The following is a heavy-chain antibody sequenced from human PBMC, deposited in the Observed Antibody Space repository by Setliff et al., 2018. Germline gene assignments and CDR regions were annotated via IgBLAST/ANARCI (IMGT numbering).Heavy chain of an antibody. J-gene: IGHJ6*02. V-gene: IGHV1-18*04. Sequence: ASVKVSCKASGYTFTSHYMHWVRQAPGQGLEWMGWISAYNGNTNYAQKLQGRVTMTTDTSTSTAYMELRSLRSDDTAVYYCARVGVYYYDSSGYHRSPYYYYYGMDVWGQGTTVTVSS. CDR2: ISAYNGNT. CDR3: ARVGVYYYDSSGYHRSPYYYYYGMDV. CDR1: GYTFTSHY. D-gene: IGHD3-22*01.